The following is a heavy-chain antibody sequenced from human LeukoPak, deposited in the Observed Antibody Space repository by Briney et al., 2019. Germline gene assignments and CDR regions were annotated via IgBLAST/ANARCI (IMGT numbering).Heavy chain of an antibody. CDR1: GYTFTGYY. V-gene: IGHV1-2*06. CDR2: INPNSGGT. CDR3: ARGGGTVPRDPYYYYMDV. Sequence: ASVKVSCKASGYTFTGYYMHWVRQAPGQGLEWMGRINPNSGGTNYAQKFQGRVTMTRDTSISTAYMELSRLRSDDTAVYYCARGGGTVPRDPYYYYMDVWGKGTTVTVSS. D-gene: IGHD4-17*01. J-gene: IGHJ6*03.